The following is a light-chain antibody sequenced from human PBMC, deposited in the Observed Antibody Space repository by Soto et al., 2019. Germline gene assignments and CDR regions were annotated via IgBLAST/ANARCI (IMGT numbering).Light chain of an antibody. CDR1: QTITNY. J-gene: IGKJ3*01. CDR2: AAS. Sequence: DIQMTQSPSSLSASVGDRVTITCRASQTITNYLNWYQHKPGKAPQLLIYAASSLQSGVPSSFSGSGSGTDFTLTISSLQPEDFATYFCQQSHITPFTFGPGTKVDIK. CDR3: QQSHITPFT. V-gene: IGKV1-39*01.